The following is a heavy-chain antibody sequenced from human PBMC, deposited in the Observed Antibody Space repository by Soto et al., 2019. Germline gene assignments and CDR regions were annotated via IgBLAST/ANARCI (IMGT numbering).Heavy chain of an antibody. J-gene: IGHJ6*02. CDR2: IVSSHDTT. Sequence: QVHLVQSGTEVKKPGSSVKVSCKASGGTFSSSGFSWVRQAPGQGLEWMGMIVSSHDTTNYAQKFQARVTITADEVTSTAYMELRSLRSEDTAVYYCARWPQPRYTADPYAVDVWGQGTRVIVSS. CDR1: GGTFSSSG. CDR3: ARWPQPRYTADPYAVDV. D-gene: IGHD3-16*02. V-gene: IGHV1-69*11.